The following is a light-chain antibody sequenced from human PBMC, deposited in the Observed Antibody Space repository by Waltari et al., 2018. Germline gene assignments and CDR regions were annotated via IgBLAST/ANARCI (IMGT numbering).Light chain of an antibody. CDR1: SSDIGAYDY. CDR3: SSFTSSTTWV. J-gene: IGLJ3*02. CDR2: DVT. V-gene: IGLV2-14*03. Sequence: QSALTQPASVSGSPGQSITISCIVTSSDIGAYDYVSWYQQTPGKAPKLLIYDVTKWPSGISNRFSGSKSGNTASLTISGLQTEDEAHYYCSSFTSSTTWVFGGGTKVTVL.